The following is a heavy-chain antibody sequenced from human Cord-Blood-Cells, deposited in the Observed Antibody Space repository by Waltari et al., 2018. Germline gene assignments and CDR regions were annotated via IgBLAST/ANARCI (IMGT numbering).Heavy chain of an antibody. Sequence: EVQLLESGGGLVQPGFTFSSYAMSWVRKAPGKGLEWVSAISGSGGITYYADSGKGRFTISRDNSKNTLYLQMNSLRAEDTAVYYCASNLRYCSGGSCYSWVCHYWGQGTLVTVSS. CDR3: ASNLRYCSGGSCYSWVCHY. J-gene: IGHJ4*02. D-gene: IGHD2-15*01. V-gene: IGHV3-23*01. CDR1: FTFSSYA. CDR2: ISGSGGIT.